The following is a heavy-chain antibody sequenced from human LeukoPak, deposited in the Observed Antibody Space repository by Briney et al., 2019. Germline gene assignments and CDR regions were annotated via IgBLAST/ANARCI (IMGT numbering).Heavy chain of an antibody. CDR1: GFTFSSSW. J-gene: IGHJ4*02. D-gene: IGHD6-19*01. CDR3: ARAQFGGWYGLAFDS. V-gene: IGHV3-7*04. CDR2: IKEDGSEK. Sequence: QSGGSLRLSCVASGFTFSSSWMTWVRQAPGKGLEWVGNIKEDGSEKYYVDSVRGRFTISRDNAKNSLYLQMDSLRTEDTAVYYCARAQFGGWYGLAFDSWGQGILVTVSS.